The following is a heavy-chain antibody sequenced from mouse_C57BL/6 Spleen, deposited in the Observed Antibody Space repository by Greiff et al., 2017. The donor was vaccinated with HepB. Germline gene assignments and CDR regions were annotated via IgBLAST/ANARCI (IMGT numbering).Heavy chain of an antibody. V-gene: IGHV5-4*01. J-gene: IGHJ3*01. CDR2: ISDGGSYT. CDR3: ARDLYYYGSGFAY. D-gene: IGHD1-1*01. Sequence: VQLKESGGGLVKPGGSLKLSCAASGFTFSSYAMSWVRQTPEKRLEWVATISDGGSYTYYPDNVKGRFTISRDNAKNNLYLQMSHLKSEDTAMYYCARDLYYYGSGFAYWGQRTLVTVSA. CDR1: GFTFSSYA.